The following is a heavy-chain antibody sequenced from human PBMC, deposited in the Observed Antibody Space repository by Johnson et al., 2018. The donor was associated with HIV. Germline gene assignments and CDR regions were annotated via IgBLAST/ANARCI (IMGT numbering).Heavy chain of an antibody. D-gene: IGHD6-13*01. J-gene: IGHJ3*02. V-gene: IGHV3-15*01. Sequence: VQLVESGGGLVKPGGSLRLSCAASGFTFSNAWMSWVRQAPGKGLEWVGRIKSKTDGGTTDYAAPVKGRFTISRDDSKNTLYLQMNSLKTEDTAVYYCAREIIASADDIWGQGTMVTVSS. CDR2: IKSKTDGGTT. CDR1: GFTFSNAW. CDR3: AREIIASADDI.